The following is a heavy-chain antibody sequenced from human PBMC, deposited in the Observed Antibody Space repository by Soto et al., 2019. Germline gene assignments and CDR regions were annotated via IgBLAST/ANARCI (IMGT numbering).Heavy chain of an antibody. V-gene: IGHV4-34*01. D-gene: IGHD3-10*01. J-gene: IGHJ6*03. CDR1: GGSFSGYY. CDR2: INHSGST. Sequence: SETLSLTYAVYGGSFSGYYWSWIRQPPGKGLEWIGEINHSGSTNYNPSLKSRVTISVDTSKNQFSLKLSSVTAADTAVYYCARDSLYYYGSGSFSKYYYYYYMDVWGKGTTVTVSS. CDR3: ARDSLYYYGSGSFSKYYYYYYMDV.